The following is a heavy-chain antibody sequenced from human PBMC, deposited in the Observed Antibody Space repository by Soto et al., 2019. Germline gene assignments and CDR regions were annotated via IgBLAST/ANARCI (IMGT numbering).Heavy chain of an antibody. J-gene: IGHJ6*02. D-gene: IGHD3-3*01. V-gene: IGHV4-59*01. CDR2: SYYSGST. CDR3: ARDRGMYYDFRCGPYFRMDV. Sequence: SSETLSLTCTVSGGSISSYYWSWIRQPPGKGLEGIGYSYYSGSTNYNPSLKSRVTISVDTSKNQFSLKLSPVTAADTAVYYCARDRGMYYDFRCGPYFRMDVWGQGTTVTLSS. CDR1: GGSISSYY.